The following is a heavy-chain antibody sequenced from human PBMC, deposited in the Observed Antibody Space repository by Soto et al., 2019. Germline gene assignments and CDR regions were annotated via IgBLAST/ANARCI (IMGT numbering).Heavy chain of an antibody. V-gene: IGHV3-21*01. J-gene: IGHJ4*02. Sequence: PGGSLRLSCAASGFTFSSYSMNWVRQAPGKGLEWVSSISSSSSYIYYADSVKGRFTISRDNAKNSLYLQMNSLRAEDTAVYYCARDLRRYYDSSGYLYYFDYWGQGTLVTVSS. D-gene: IGHD3-22*01. CDR2: ISSSSSYI. CDR3: ARDLRRYYDSSGYLYYFDY. CDR1: GFTFSSYS.